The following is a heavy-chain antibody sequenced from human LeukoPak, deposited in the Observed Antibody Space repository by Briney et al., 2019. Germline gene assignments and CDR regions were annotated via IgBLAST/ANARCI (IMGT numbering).Heavy chain of an antibody. CDR2: IFWDGDR. J-gene: IGHJ4*02. D-gene: IGHD2-15*01. V-gene: IGHV2-5*02. Sequence: SGPTLVNPTQALPLTCTVTGFSITTDGVGVGWIRQAPGKALEWLAIIFWDGDRRYNSSLRSRLTITSDNSRNQVVLIMTNMDPVDTATYFCARSLRRPSCSGGNCYYFDYWGQGTLVTVSS. CDR1: GFSITTDGVG. CDR3: ARSLRRPSCSGGNCYYFDY.